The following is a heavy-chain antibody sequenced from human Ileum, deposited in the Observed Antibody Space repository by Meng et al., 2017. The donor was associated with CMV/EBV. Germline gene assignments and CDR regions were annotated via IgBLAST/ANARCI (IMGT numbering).Heavy chain of an antibody. CDR1: EYTFTGYY. D-gene: IGHD6-6*01. J-gene: IGHJ4*02. V-gene: IGHV1-2*02. CDR2: INPNSGGT. CDR3: ARDFVAGYSMSSTGFDY. Sequence: VQLVHYGAEVKNPGASVKVYFKASEYTFTGYYMHWVRQAPGQGLEWMGWINPNSGGTNYPQKFQGRVTMTRDTSISTAYMELSRLTSHDTAVYYCARDFVAGYSMSSTGFDYWGQGTLVTVSS.